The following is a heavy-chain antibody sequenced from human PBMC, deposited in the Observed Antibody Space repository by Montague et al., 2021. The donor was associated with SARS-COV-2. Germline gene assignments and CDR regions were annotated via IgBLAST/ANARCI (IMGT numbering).Heavy chain of an antibody. CDR2: IYHSGST. V-gene: IGHV4-4*02. J-gene: IGHJ6*02. CDR3: ARSRGNLQWPFYYYYGMDV. Sequence: SETLSLTCAVSGDSISSGNWWSWVRQPPGKGLEWIGEIYHSGSTNYNPSLKSRVTISVDKSKTQFSLKLSSVTAADTAVYYCARSRGNLQWPFYYYYGMDVWGQGTTVTVSS. D-gene: IGHD6-19*01. CDR1: GDSISSGNW.